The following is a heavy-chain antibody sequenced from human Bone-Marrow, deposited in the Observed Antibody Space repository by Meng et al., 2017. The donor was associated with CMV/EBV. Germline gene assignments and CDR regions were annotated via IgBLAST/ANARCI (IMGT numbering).Heavy chain of an antibody. CDR1: GFTFSSYW. J-gene: IGHJ4*02. CDR2: IKQDGSEK. V-gene: IGHV3-7*01. Sequence: GESLKISCAASGFTFSSYWMSWVRQAPGKGLEWVANIKQDGSEKYYVDSVKGRFTISRDNAKNSLYLQMNSLRAEDTAVYYCARRTGGSYHFDYWGQGTLVTVYS. CDR3: ARRTGGSYHFDY. D-gene: IGHD1-26*01.